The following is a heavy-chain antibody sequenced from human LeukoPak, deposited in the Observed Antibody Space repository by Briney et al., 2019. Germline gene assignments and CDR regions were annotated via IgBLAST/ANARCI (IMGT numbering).Heavy chain of an antibody. CDR1: GGSIRSYY. J-gene: IGHJ2*01. D-gene: IGHD6-13*01. CDR3: ARVYYSSSYDYWYFDL. Sequence: SQTLSLTCTVSGGSIRSYYWSWIRQPPGKGLEWIGYIYYSGSTNYNPSLKSRVNTSVDTSKNQFSLKLSSVTAADTAVYYCARVYYSSSYDYWYFDLWGRGTLVTVSS. V-gene: IGHV4-59*01. CDR2: IYYSGST.